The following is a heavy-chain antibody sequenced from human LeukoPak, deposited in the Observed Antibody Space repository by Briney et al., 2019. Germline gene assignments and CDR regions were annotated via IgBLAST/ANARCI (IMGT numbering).Heavy chain of an antibody. CDR2: IRYDGSNK. J-gene: IGHJ4*02. CDR1: GFTFSSYA. CDR3: ARDIWGDGYNLGY. V-gene: IGHV3-30*02. Sequence: GGSLRLSCAASGFTFSSYAMSWVRQAPGKGLEWVAFIRYDGSNKYYAESVKGRFTISRDNSKNTLYLQMNSLKAEDTAVYYCARDIWGDGYNLGYWGQGTLVTVSS. D-gene: IGHD5-24*01.